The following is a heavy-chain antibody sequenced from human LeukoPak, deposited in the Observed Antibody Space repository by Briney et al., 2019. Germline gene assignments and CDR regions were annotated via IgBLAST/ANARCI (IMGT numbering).Heavy chain of an antibody. CDR3: ARGGTYFTFPY. D-gene: IGHD1-26*01. CDR1: GGSINSGGHY. Sequence: LSLTCTVSGGSINSGGHYWSWIRQAPGKGLEWVSYISSGGSTIYYANSVKGRFTVSRDNAKNSLFLQMNSLRADDTAVYYCARGGTYFTFPYWGQGTLVTVSS. CDR2: ISSGGSTI. J-gene: IGHJ4*02. V-gene: IGHV3-11*01.